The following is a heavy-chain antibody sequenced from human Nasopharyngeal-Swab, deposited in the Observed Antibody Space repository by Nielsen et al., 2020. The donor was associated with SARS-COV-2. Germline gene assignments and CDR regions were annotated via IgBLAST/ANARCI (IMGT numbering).Heavy chain of an antibody. Sequence: GESLKISCVASGVIFSKYWMHWVRQAPGKGLVWVSRVNQDGSRRDYADSVRGRFTISRDNAKNTLYLQMNSLRAEDTAVYYCARDGDILTGYYIDYWGQGTLVTVSS. CDR3: ARDGDILTGYYIDY. D-gene: IGHD3-9*01. CDR1: GVIFSKYW. J-gene: IGHJ4*02. CDR2: VNQDGSRR. V-gene: IGHV3-74*01.